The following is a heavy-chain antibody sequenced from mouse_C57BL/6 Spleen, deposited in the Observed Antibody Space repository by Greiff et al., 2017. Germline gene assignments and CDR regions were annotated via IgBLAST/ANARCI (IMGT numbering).Heavy chain of an antibody. D-gene: IGHD4-1*01. V-gene: IGHV1-69*01. Sequence: QVQLQQPGAELVMPGASVKLSCKASGYTFTSYWMHWVKQRPGQGLEWIGEIDPSDSYTNYNQKFKGKSTLTVDKSSSTAYMQLSSLTSEDSAVYYCERLGYFDYWGQGTTLTVSS. J-gene: IGHJ2*01. CDR3: ERLGYFDY. CDR2: IDPSDSYT. CDR1: GYTFTSYW.